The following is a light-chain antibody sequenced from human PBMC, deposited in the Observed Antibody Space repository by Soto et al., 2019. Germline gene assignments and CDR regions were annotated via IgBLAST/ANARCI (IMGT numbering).Light chain of an antibody. CDR2: GAS. CDR3: QQYGSSPIT. V-gene: IGKV3-15*01. J-gene: IGKJ5*01. Sequence: EIVMTQSPATLSVSPGERATFSCRASQSVSSNLAWYQQKPGQAPRLLIYGASIRATGIPARFSGSGSGTEFTLTISRLEPEDFAVYYCQQYGSSPITFGQGTRLEI. CDR1: QSVSSN.